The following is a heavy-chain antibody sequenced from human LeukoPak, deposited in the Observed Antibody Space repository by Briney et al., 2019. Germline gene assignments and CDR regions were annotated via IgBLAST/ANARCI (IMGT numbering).Heavy chain of an antibody. D-gene: IGHD6-19*01. J-gene: IGHJ6*03. CDR3: ARLSVAGTPHYYYYYMDV. CDR2: IYYSGST. Sequence: SETLSLTCAVYGGSFSSYYWSWIRQPPGKGLEWIGYIYYSGSTNYNPSLKSRVTMSVATSKNQFSLKLSSVTAADTAVYYCARLSVAGTPHYYYYYMDVWGKGTTVTISS. CDR1: GGSFSSYY. V-gene: IGHV4-59*01.